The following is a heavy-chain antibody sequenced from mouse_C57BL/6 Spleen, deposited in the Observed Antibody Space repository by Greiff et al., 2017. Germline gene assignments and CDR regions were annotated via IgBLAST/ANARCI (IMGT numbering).Heavy chain of an antibody. CDR1: GFTFSDYG. Sequence: EVKVVESGGGLVKPGGSLKLSCAASGFTFSDYGMHWVRQAPEKGLEWVAYISSGSSTIYYADTVKGRFTISRDNAKNTLFLQMTSLRSEDTAMYYCARLDWYFDVWGTGTTVTVSS. J-gene: IGHJ1*03. CDR2: ISSGSSTI. CDR3: ARLDWYFDV. V-gene: IGHV5-17*01.